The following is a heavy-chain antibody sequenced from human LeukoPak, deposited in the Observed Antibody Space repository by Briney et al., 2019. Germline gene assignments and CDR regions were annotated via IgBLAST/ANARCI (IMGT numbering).Heavy chain of an antibody. Sequence: SVKVSCKASGGTFSSYAISWVRQAPGQGLEWMGGIIPIFGTANYAQKFQGRVTITTDESMSTAYMELSSLRSEDTAVYYCARSMRSGDGYNYDYYYYYYMDVWGKGTTVTVSS. D-gene: IGHD5-24*01. CDR1: GGTFSSYA. CDR3: ARSMRSGDGYNYDYYYYYYMDV. J-gene: IGHJ6*03. CDR2: IIPIFGTA. V-gene: IGHV1-69*05.